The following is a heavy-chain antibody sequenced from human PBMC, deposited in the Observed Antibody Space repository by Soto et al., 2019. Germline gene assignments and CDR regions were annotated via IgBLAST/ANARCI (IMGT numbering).Heavy chain of an antibody. J-gene: IGHJ1*01. CDR2: INPNSGGT. Sequence: QVQLVQSGAEVKKPGASVKVSCRASGYTFTGYYIHWVRQAPGQGLEWMGWINPNSGGTNSAQKFQGRVTMTRDTSISTAYMELSRLRSDDTAVYYCARDLDSSGHDYAEYFHHWGQGTLVTVSS. V-gene: IGHV1-2*02. D-gene: IGHD3-22*01. CDR1: GYTFTGYY. CDR3: ARDLDSSGHDYAEYFHH.